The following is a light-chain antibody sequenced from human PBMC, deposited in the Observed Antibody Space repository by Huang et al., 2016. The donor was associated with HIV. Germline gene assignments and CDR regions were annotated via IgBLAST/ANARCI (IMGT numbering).Light chain of an antibody. CDR1: QSVSTN. V-gene: IGKV3-15*01. Sequence: EIVMTQSPATLSVSPGHRATLSCRASQSVSTNLAWYRQTPGHAPRLLIYVASTRATGRPARFSGSGSGTEFTLAINSLQSEDFAVYFCQQYNNWPLTFGGGTKVEIK. CDR2: VAS. CDR3: QQYNNWPLT. J-gene: IGKJ4*01.